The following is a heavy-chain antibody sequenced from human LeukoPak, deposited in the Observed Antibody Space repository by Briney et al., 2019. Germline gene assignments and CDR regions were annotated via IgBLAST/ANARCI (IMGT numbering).Heavy chain of an antibody. CDR1: GFTFSDYW. Sequence: GGSLRLSCAASGFTFSDYWMTWVRQAPGKGLEWVANINPDGSGKYYVDSVRGRFIISRDNAKDSLDLQMNSLRAEDTAVYFCATLTKYRSRWYDYYYMDVWGKGTTVTVSS. V-gene: IGHV3-7*01. D-gene: IGHD6-19*01. CDR3: ATLTKYRSRWYDYYYMDV. CDR2: INPDGSGK. J-gene: IGHJ6*03.